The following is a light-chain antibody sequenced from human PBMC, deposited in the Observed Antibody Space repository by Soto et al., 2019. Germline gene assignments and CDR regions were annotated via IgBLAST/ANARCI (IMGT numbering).Light chain of an antibody. CDR1: SSDVGAYKY. CDR3: TSPTPGSLYV. Sequence: QSVLTQPRSVSGSPGQSVTISCTGTSSDVGAYKYVSWYQQYPGRVPKLLIYMVSNRPSGVSNRFSGSKSGNTASLTISGLQAEDEADYFCTSPTPGSLYVFGTGTKVTVL. V-gene: IGLV2-14*01. CDR2: MVS. J-gene: IGLJ1*01.